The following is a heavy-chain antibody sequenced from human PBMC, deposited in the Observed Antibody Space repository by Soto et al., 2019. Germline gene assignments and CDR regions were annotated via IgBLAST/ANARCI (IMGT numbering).Heavy chain of an antibody. CDR3: ARAGGGGCYSSPVPDY. CDR2: IIPILGIA. V-gene: IGHV1-69*02. D-gene: IGHD1-26*01. J-gene: IGHJ4*02. CDR1: GGTFSSYT. Sequence: QVQLVQSGAEVKKPGSSVKVSCKASGGTFSSYTISWVRQAPGQGLEWMGRIIPILGIANYAQKFQGRVTITADKSTSTAYMELSSLRSEDTAVYYCARAGGGGCYSSPVPDYWGQGTLVTVSS.